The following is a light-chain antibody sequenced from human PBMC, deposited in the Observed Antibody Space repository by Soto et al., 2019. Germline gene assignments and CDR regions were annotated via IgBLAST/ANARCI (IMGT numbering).Light chain of an antibody. CDR3: QQYNNWPLTWT. J-gene: IGKJ1*01. V-gene: IGKV3-15*01. Sequence: EIVLTQAPGTLSFSPGERATLSWRARQSVSSSYLAWYQQKPGQAPRLLIYGASTRATGIPARFSGSGSGTEFTLTISSLQSEDFAVYYCQQYNNWPLTWTFGQGTKVDIK. CDR1: QSVSSSY. CDR2: GAS.